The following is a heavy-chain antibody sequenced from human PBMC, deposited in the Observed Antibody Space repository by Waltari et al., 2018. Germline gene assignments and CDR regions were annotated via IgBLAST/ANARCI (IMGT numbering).Heavy chain of an antibody. V-gene: IGHV3-48*04. CDR2: ISDSGTTI. J-gene: IGHJ6*03. Sequence: EVQLVESGGDLVQRGGSLTLSCAASGLTLSTYNMNRVRQAPGKGLEWVSYISDSGTTISYADSVKGRFTVSRDNAKNSLYLQMNSLRAEDTAVYYCARTFNYYFNMDVWGKGTTVTVSS. CDR1: GLTLSTYN. CDR3: ARTFNYYFNMDV.